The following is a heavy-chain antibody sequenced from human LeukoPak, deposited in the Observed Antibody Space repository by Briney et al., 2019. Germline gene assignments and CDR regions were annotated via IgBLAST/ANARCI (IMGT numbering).Heavy chain of an antibody. D-gene: IGHD3-10*01. Sequence: GGSLRLSCAASGFTFSSYGMNWVRQAPGKGLEWVSAISGSGGSTYYADSVKGRFTISRDNSKNTLYLQMNSLRAEDTAVYYCAKDGNYYGSGEPHFADYWGQGTLVTVSS. CDR3: AKDGNYYGSGEPHFADY. V-gene: IGHV3-23*01. CDR1: GFTFSSYG. CDR2: ISGSGGST. J-gene: IGHJ4*02.